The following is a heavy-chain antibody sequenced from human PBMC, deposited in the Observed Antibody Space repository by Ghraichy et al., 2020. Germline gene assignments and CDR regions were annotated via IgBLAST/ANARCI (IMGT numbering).Heavy chain of an antibody. CDR1: GFTFGDQA. J-gene: IGHJ4*02. CDR2: IRSKGDGGTT. D-gene: IGHD2-2*01. V-gene: IGHV3-49*04. Sequence: SLRLSCTASGFTFGDQAMSWVRQAPGKGLEWVGFIRSKGDGGTTEYAASVKGRFSISRDDSKRIAYLQMNSLKTEDTAVYYCTRGGLPGSYCSSPSCHLYWGQGTLVTVSS. CDR3: TRGGLPGSYCSSPSCHLY.